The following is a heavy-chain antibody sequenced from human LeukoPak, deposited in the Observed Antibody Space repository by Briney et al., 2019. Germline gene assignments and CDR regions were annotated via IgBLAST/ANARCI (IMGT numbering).Heavy chain of an antibody. CDR3: ARGCNSGFPPSKH. Sequence: SETLSLTCAVYGGSFSGYYWTWIRQPPGKGLEWIGEINRSGSTNYNPSLKSRVTISIDTSKNQFSLRLSSVTAADTAVYYCARGCNSGFPPSKHWGQGTLVTVSS. D-gene: IGHD3-10*01. V-gene: IGHV4-34*01. CDR2: INRSGST. CDR1: GGSFSGYY. J-gene: IGHJ1*01.